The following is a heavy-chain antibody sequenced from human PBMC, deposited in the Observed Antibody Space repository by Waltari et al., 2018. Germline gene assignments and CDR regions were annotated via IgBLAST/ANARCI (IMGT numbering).Heavy chain of an antibody. CDR3: ARVGILTGYYIDYYFDY. J-gene: IGHJ4*02. V-gene: IGHV3-74*01. CDR1: GFTFSSYW. Sequence: EVQLVESGGGFVQSGGSLRLSCAASGFTFSSYWLHWVRHAPGRGLVWVSRINSDGSSTTYADSVKGRFTISRDNAKNTLYLQMNSLRAEDTAVYYCARVGILTGYYIDYYFDYWGQGTLVTVSS. CDR2: INSDGSST. D-gene: IGHD3-9*01.